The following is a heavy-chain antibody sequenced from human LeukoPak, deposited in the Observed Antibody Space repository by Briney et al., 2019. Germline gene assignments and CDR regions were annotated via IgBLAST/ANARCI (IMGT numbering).Heavy chain of an antibody. CDR3: ARLLDFWSGYRYYFDY. CDR1: VYTFTSYG. D-gene: IGHD3-3*01. J-gene: IGHJ4*02. V-gene: IGHV1-18*01. Sequence: ASVKVSCKASVYTFTSYGISWVRQAPGQGLEWMGWISAYNGNTNYAQKLQGRVTMTTDTSTSTAYMELRSLRSDDTAVYYCARLLDFWSGYRYYFDYWGQGTLVTVSS. CDR2: ISAYNGNT.